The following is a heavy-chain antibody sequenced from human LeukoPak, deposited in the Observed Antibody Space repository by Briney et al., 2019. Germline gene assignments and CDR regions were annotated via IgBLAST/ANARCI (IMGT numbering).Heavy chain of an antibody. CDR3: ARGSGDYDSSGYYYMYELDY. CDR2: IHYSGST. J-gene: IGHJ4*02. D-gene: IGHD3-22*01. Sequence: SETLSLTCTVSGGSISSYYWSWIRQPPGKGLEWIGYIHYSGSTNYNPSLKSRVTISVDTSKNQFSLKLSSVTAADTAVYYCARGSGDYDSSGYYYMYELDYWGQGTLVTVSS. CDR1: GGSISSYY. V-gene: IGHV4-59*01.